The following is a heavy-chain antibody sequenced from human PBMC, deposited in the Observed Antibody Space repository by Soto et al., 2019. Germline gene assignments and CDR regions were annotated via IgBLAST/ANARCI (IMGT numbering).Heavy chain of an antibody. CDR2: ITSDGSTT. Sequence: EVQLVESGGGLVQPGGSLRLSCAASGFTFSNYWMHWLRQAPGKGLVWVSRITSDGSTTYYADSVKGRFTISRDNAKNNLYLQLKSLRAEDTAVYYFARDQDGAGGTADYWGQGTLVTVSS. V-gene: IGHV3-74*01. CDR1: GFTFSNYW. CDR3: ARDQDGAGGTADY. D-gene: IGHD1-26*01. J-gene: IGHJ4*02.